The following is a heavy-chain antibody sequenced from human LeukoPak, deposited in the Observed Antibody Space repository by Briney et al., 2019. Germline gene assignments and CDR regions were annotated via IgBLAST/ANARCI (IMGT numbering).Heavy chain of an antibody. J-gene: IGHJ3*02. CDR2: ISYDGSNE. V-gene: IGHV3-30*04. CDR1: GFTFSSYV. D-gene: IGHD3-16*01. CDR3: ARVGLNDAFDI. Sequence: GGSLRLSCAASGFTFSSYVMHWVRQAPGKGLEWVAIISYDGSNEYYADSVKGRFTISRDNSKNTLYLQMNSLRAADTAVYYCARVGLNDAFDIWGQGTMVTVSS.